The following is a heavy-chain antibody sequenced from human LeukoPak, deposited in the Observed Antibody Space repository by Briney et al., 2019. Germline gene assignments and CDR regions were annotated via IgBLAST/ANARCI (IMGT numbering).Heavy chain of an antibody. J-gene: IGHJ4*02. Sequence: PSKTLSLTCTVSAGPISSYYWSWIRQPPGKGLEWIGYIYYSGSTNYNPSLKSRVTISVDTSKNQFSLKLSSVTAADTAVYYCARHSGSSWSYFDQWGQGTVVTVSS. CDR2: IYYSGST. CDR1: AGPISSYY. D-gene: IGHD6-13*01. CDR3: ARHSGSSWSYFDQ. V-gene: IGHV4-59*08.